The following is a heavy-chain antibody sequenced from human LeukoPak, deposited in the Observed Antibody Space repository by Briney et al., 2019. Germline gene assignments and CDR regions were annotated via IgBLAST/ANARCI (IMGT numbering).Heavy chain of an antibody. V-gene: IGHV5-51*01. CDR2: IYPGDSDT. D-gene: IGHD5-24*01. CDR1: GYSFTSYW. J-gene: IGHJ4*02. CDR3: ARHVDWRWLDIAPYYFDY. Sequence: GESLKISCKGSGYSFTSYWIGWVRQMPGKGLEWMGIIYPGDSDTRYSPSFQGQVTISADKSISTAYLQWNSLKASDTAKYYCARHVDWRWLDIAPYYFDYWGQGTLVTVSS.